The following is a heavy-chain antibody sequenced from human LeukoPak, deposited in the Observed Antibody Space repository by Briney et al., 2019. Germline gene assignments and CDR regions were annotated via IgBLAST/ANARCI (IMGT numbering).Heavy chain of an antibody. J-gene: IGHJ4*02. CDR3: ARGYVYSYEY. CDR1: GFAFSSYD. CDR2: IGTASDA. Sequence: GGSLRLSCVASGFAFSSYDMHWVRQATGKGLEWVSAIGTASDAYYPGTVRGRFTVSRDNAKNSLYLQMNSLRAGDTAVYYCARGYVYSYEYWGQGIMVTVSS. D-gene: IGHD3-16*01. V-gene: IGHV3-13*01.